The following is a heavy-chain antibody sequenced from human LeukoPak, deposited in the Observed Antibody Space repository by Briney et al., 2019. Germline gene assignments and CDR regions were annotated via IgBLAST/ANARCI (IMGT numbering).Heavy chain of an antibody. CDR2: ISSDGSST. CDR1: GFTFGSYW. Sequence: GGSLRLSCATSGFTFGSYWMHWVRQAPGKGLVWVSRISSDGSSTTYADSVRGRFTISRDNAKNTLSLQMNSLRDEDTAVYYCARDVGAVSDYWGRGTLVTVSS. CDR3: ARDVGAVSDY. V-gene: IGHV3-74*01. D-gene: IGHD3-10*01. J-gene: IGHJ4*02.